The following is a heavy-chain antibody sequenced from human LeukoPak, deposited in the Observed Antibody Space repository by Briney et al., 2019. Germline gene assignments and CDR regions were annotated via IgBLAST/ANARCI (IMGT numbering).Heavy chain of an antibody. J-gene: IGHJ5*02. CDR1: GGSISSYY. Sequence: SETLSLTCTVSGGSISSYYWSWIRQPAGKGLEWIGRIYYSGSTNYNPSLKSRVTISVDTSKNQFSLKLSSVTAADTAVYYCARYEAAAGTAYWFDPWGQGTLVTVSS. CDR3: ARYEAAAGTAYWFDP. D-gene: IGHD6-13*01. V-gene: IGHV4-4*07. CDR2: IYYSGST.